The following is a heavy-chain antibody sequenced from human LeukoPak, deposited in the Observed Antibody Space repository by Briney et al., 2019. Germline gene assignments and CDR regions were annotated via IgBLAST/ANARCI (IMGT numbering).Heavy chain of an antibody. J-gene: IGHJ4*02. CDR3: ARRIAADPFDC. CDR1: GGSFSGYY. Sequence: SETLSLTCAVYGGSFSGYYWSWIRQPPGKGLEWIGEINHSGSTNYNPSLKSRVTISVDTSKNQFSLKLSSVTAADTAVYYCARRIAADPFDCWGQGTLVTVSS. CDR2: INHSGST. V-gene: IGHV4-34*01. D-gene: IGHD6-13*01.